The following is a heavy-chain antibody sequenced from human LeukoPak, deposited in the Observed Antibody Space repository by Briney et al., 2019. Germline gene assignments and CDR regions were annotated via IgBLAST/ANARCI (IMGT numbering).Heavy chain of an antibody. D-gene: IGHD3-10*01. V-gene: IGHV4-34*01. CDR2: INHSGST. CDR3: ARGYYGSGSYMFDP. J-gene: IGHJ5*02. CDR1: GGSFSGYY. Sequence: PSQTLSLTCAVYGGSFSGYYWSWIRQPPGKGLEWIGEINHSGSTNYNPSLKSRVTISVDTSKNQFSPKLSSVTAADTAVYYCARGYYGSGSYMFDPWGQGTLVTVSS.